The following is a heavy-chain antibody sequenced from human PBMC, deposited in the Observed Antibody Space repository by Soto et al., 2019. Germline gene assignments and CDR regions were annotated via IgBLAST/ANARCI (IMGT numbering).Heavy chain of an antibody. Sequence: QTGGSLRLSCAASGFTFSSYAMHWVRQAPGKGLEWVAVISYDGSNKYYADSVKGRFTISRDNSKNTLYLQMNSLRAEDTAVYYCARDRGLYDSSGYYHGHAFDIWGQGTMVTVSS. CDR2: ISYDGSNK. CDR1: GFTFSSYA. D-gene: IGHD3-22*01. CDR3: ARDRGLYDSSGYYHGHAFDI. J-gene: IGHJ3*02. V-gene: IGHV3-30-3*01.